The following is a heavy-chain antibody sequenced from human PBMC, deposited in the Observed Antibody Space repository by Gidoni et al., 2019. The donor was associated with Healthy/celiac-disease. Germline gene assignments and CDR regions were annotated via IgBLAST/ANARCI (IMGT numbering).Heavy chain of an antibody. V-gene: IGHV3-33*01. Sequence: QVQLVESGGGVVQPGRSRRPSGAASGFALSRYGMHWVRQAPGKGLEWVAVIGYDGSNKYYADSVKGRFTIARDNSKNTLYLQMNSLRAEYTAVYYCAREEMATTSRGFDYWGQGTLVTVSS. CDR3: AREEMATTSRGFDY. CDR2: IGYDGSNK. CDR1: GFALSRYG. J-gene: IGHJ4*02. D-gene: IGHD1-1*01.